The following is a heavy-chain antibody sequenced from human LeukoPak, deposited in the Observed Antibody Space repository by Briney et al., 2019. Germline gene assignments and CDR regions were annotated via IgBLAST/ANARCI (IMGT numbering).Heavy chain of an antibody. V-gene: IGHV1-69*06. D-gene: IGHD1-14*01. Sequence: SVKVSCKASGGTFSSYAISWVRQAPGQGLEWMGGIIPIFGTANYAQKFQGRVTITADKSTSTAYMELSSLRSEDTAVYYCARVTQTASDFDYWGLGTLVTVSS. CDR3: ARVTQTASDFDY. J-gene: IGHJ4*02. CDR1: GGTFSSYA. CDR2: IIPIFGTA.